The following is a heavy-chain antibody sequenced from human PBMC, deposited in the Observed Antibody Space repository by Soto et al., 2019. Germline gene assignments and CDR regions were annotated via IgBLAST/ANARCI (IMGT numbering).Heavy chain of an antibody. Sequence: ESLKISCKGSGYSFTSYWISWVRQMPGKGLEWMGRIDPSDSYTNYSPSFQGHVTISADKSISTAYLQWSSLKASDTAMYYCARIWVVAGYYYYGMDVWGQGTTVTVSS. CDR2: IDPSDSYT. V-gene: IGHV5-10-1*01. CDR3: ARIWVVAGYYYYGMDV. J-gene: IGHJ6*02. D-gene: IGHD6-19*01. CDR1: GYSFTSYW.